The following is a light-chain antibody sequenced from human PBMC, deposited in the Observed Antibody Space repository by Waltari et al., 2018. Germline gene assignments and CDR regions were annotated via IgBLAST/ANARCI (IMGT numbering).Light chain of an antibody. CDR1: QSVLSSSNNKNY. V-gene: IGKV4-1*01. J-gene: IGKJ4*01. CDR2: WAS. Sequence: DIVMTQSPDSLAVSLAERATINCKSSQSVLSSSNNKNYLAWYQQKPGQPPKLLIYWASTRESGVPDRFSGSGSGTDFTLTISSLQAEDVAVYYCQQYYSTLLTFGGGTKVEIK. CDR3: QQYYSTLLT.